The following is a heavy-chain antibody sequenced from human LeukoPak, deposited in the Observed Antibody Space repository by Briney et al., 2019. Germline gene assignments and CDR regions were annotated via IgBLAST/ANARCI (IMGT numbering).Heavy chain of an antibody. CDR2: IYSGGST. J-gene: IGHJ4*02. Sequence: GGSLRLSCAASGFTVSSNYMSWVRQAPGKGLEWVSVIYSGGSTYYADSVKGRFTISRDNSKNTLYLQMNSLRAEDTAVYYCAKDHSSGWYSNPFDYWGQGTLVTVSS. CDR1: GFTVSSNY. D-gene: IGHD6-19*01. CDR3: AKDHSSGWYSNPFDY. V-gene: IGHV3-66*01.